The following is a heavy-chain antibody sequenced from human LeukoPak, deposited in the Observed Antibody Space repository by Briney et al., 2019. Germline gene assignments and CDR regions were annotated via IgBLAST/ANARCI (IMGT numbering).Heavy chain of an antibody. V-gene: IGHV3-23*01. CDR2: ISGSGGST. J-gene: IGHJ4*02. D-gene: IGHD4-23*01. Sequence: GGSLRLSCAASGFTFSSYAITWVRQAPGKGLEWVSAISGSGGSTYYADSVKGRFTISRDNSKNTLYLQMNSLRAEDTAVYYCAKTYGGIFDYWGQGTLVTVSS. CDR1: GFTFSSYA. CDR3: AKTYGGIFDY.